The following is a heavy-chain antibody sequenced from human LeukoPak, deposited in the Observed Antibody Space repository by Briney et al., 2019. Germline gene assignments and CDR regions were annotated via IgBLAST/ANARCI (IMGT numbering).Heavy chain of an antibody. CDR2: ISSDGSST. Sequence: GSLRFSCAASGFTFRSYWMHWVRQAPGKGLVWASCISSDGSSTNYADSVKGRFTMSRENAYNTLYLQMNSLRGEDRAVYYCARQWGLPGAYYMDVWGKGPTVSVSS. V-gene: IGHV3-74*01. CDR1: GFTFRSYW. J-gene: IGHJ6*03. D-gene: IGHD1-26*01. CDR3: ARQWGLPGAYYMDV.